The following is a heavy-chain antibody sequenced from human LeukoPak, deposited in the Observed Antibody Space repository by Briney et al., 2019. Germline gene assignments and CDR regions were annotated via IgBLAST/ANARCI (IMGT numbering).Heavy chain of an antibody. V-gene: IGHV4-34*01. CDR1: GGSFSGYY. D-gene: IGHD3-22*01. CDR2: INHSGST. CDR3: ARVVPLGSGYFIYFDY. J-gene: IGHJ4*02. Sequence: SETLSLPCAVYGGSFSGYYWSWIRQPPGKGLEWIGEINHSGSTNYNPSLKSRVTISVDTSKNQFSLKLSSVTAADTAVYYCARVVPLGSGYFIYFDYWGQGTLVTVSS.